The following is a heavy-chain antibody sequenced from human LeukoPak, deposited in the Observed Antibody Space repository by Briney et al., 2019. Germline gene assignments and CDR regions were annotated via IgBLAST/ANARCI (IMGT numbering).Heavy chain of an antibody. Sequence: SETLSLTCAVYGGSFSGYYWSWIRQPPGKGLEWIGEINHSGSTNYNPSLKSRVTISVDTSKNQFSLKLSSVTAADTAVYYCARHKAYTSDWSGGFDSWGQGILVTVSS. CDR2: INHSGST. CDR3: ARHKAYTSDWSGGFDS. D-gene: IGHD6-19*01. V-gene: IGHV4-34*01. J-gene: IGHJ4*02. CDR1: GGSFSGYY.